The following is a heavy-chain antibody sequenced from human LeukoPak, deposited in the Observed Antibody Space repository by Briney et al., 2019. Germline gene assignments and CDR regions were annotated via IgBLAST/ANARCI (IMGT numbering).Heavy chain of an antibody. CDR3: ARDYGGSSPFDY. Sequence: GGSLRLSCAASGFTFSSYEMHWVRQPPGKGLEWVSYISSSDSAIYYADSVKGRFTISRDNAKNSLYLQMNSLRAEDTAVYYCARDYGGSSPFDYWGQGTLVTVSS. CDR2: ISSSDSAI. CDR1: GFTFSSYE. V-gene: IGHV3-48*03. D-gene: IGHD4-23*01. J-gene: IGHJ4*02.